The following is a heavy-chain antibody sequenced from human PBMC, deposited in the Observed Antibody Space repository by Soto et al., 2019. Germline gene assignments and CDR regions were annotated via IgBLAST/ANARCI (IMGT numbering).Heavy chain of an antibody. V-gene: IGHV4-39*01. CDR2: IYYSGIT. D-gene: IGHD3-3*01. J-gene: IGHJ4*02. Sequence: SETLSLTCTVSGDSLSSNSYYWGWIRQPPGKGLEWFGTIYYSGITYHNPSLKTRVTMSVDTSKNQFSLKLSSVTAADTARYFCARHYYDFWSGSYTSGLWNFDYWGQGALVTVSS. CDR1: GDSLSSNSYY. CDR3: ARHYYDFWSGSYTSGLWNFDY.